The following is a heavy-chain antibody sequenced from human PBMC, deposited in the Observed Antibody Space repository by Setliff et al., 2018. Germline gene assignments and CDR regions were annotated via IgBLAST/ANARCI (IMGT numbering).Heavy chain of an antibody. CDR3: TRGNFYYFDRTGRGPNWFDP. CDR1: GFSFSSYA. CDR2: ISGSGGDT. J-gene: IGHJ5*02. Sequence: GGSLRLSCAASGFSFSSYAMSWVRQAPGKGLEWVSAISGSGGDTYYADSMKGRFTISRDNSKNTVFLQMNSLRAEDTAVYYCTRGNFYYFDRTGRGPNWFDPWGQGTLVTVSS. D-gene: IGHD3-22*01. V-gene: IGHV3-23*01.